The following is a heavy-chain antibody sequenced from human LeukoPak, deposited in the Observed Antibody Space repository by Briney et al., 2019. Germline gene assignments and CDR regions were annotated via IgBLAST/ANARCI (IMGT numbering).Heavy chain of an antibody. V-gene: IGHV3-74*01. D-gene: IGHD4-23*01. Sequence: QPGGSLRLSCAASRFTFSSYWMNWVRQAPGKGLVWVSRIASDGSSTTYADSVKGRFSISRDNAKNTLYLQMNSLRVEDTAVYYRARGRPHGNDYWGQGTLVTVSS. CDR2: IASDGSST. J-gene: IGHJ4*02. CDR3: ARGRPHGNDY. CDR1: RFTFSSYW.